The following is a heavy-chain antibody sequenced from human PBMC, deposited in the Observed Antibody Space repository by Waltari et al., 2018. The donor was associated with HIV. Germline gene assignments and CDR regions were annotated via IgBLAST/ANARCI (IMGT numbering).Heavy chain of an antibody. CDR2: IYSGGTT. J-gene: IGHJ6*02. D-gene: IGHD1-1*01. CDR1: GFFVSSNY. Sequence: EVQLVESGGGLVQPGGSLRLSCAASGFFVSSNYMSWVRQAPGKGLEWVSIIYSGGTTFYADAVKGRFTISRDTSKNTLYLQMNSLGAEDTAMYYCARVVEMATTSFLTYYYYAMDVWGQGTTVTVSS. V-gene: IGHV3-53*01. CDR3: ARVVEMATTSFLTYYYYAMDV.